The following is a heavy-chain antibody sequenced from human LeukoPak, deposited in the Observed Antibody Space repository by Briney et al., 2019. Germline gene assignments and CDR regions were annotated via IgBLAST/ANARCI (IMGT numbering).Heavy chain of an antibody. CDR3: ARGGSCAHFDD. Sequence: SDTLSLTCTLSSGSINTNIYYWGGARHPPGKALEWFGNIFYSGSTYYSPSLKTRHTICLDTSRNQFSVTLTAVTASDTAVDYCARGGSCAHFDDWGKGTMVTVSS. CDR1: SGSINTNIYY. J-gene: IGHJ4*02. V-gene: IGHV4-39*07. CDR2: IFYSGST. D-gene: IGHD1-26*01.